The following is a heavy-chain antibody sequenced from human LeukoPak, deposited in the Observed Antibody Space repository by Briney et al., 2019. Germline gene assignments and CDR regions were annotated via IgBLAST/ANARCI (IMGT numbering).Heavy chain of an antibody. Sequence: GASVKVSCKASGYTFTSYDINWVRQATGQGLEWMGWINPNSGGTNYAQKFQGRVTMTRDTSISTAYMELSRLRSDDTAVYYCASLDVDTATYWFDPWGQGTLVTVSS. CDR2: INPNSGGT. CDR1: GYTFTSYD. CDR3: ASLDVDTATYWFDP. J-gene: IGHJ5*02. D-gene: IGHD5-18*01. V-gene: IGHV1-2*02.